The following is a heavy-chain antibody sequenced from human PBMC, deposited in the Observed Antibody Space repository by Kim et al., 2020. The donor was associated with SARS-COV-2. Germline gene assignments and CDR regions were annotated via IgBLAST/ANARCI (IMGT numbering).Heavy chain of an antibody. CDR3: ARATAMAPLDY. Sequence: TSLTPPHKSRVTMSVDTSKTQFARKLSAVTAADTAVYYCARATAMAPLDYWGQGTLVTVSS. CDR2: T. V-gene: IGHV4-34*09. D-gene: IGHD5-18*01. J-gene: IGHJ4*02.